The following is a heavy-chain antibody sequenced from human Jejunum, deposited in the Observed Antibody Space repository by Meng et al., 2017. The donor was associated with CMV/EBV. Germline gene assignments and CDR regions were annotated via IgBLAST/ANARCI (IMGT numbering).Heavy chain of an antibody. D-gene: IGHD3-3*01. CDR3: ARGSIFVSFDS. V-gene: IGHV4-30-4*08. CDR1: CGSIGSGDYY. J-gene: IGHJ4*02. Sequence: QVRLQESGQGLVKPSQALSLTCSVSCGSIGSGDYYWSWIRQPPGKGLEWIGYIHDTGSTSHNPSLKSRVDISLGTSKNQFSLTLNSVTAEDTAVYFCARGSIFVSFDSWGQGTLVTVSS. CDR2: IHDTGST.